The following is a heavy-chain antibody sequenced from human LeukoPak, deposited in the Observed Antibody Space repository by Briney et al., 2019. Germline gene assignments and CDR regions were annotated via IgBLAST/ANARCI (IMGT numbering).Heavy chain of an antibody. CDR1: GYTFTGYY. D-gene: IGHD5-18*01. Sequence: GASVKVSCKASGYTFTGYYMHWVRQAPGQGLEWMGWINPNSGGTNYAQKFQGRVTMTRDTSISTAYMELSRLRSDDTAVYHCARARLLPRTAMVDYWGQGTLVTVSS. V-gene: IGHV1-2*02. CDR3: ARARLLPRTAMVDY. CDR2: INPNSGGT. J-gene: IGHJ4*02.